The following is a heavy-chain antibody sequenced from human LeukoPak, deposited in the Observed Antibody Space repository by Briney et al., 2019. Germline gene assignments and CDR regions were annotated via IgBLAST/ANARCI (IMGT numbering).Heavy chain of an antibody. J-gene: IGHJ4*02. CDR3: ASLPYDFWSGYPWY. CDR2: IIPIFGTA. V-gene: IGHV1-69*13. Sequence: GASVKVSCKASGGTFSSYAISWVRQAPGQGLEWMGGIIPIFGTANYAQKFQGRVTITADESTSTAYMELSSLRSEDTAVYYCASLPYDFWSGYPWYWGQGTLVTVSS. D-gene: IGHD3-3*01. CDR1: GGTFSSYA.